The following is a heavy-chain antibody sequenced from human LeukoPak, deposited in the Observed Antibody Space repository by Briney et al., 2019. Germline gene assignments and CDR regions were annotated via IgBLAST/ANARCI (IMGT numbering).Heavy chain of an antibody. CDR1: GFTFRSYA. D-gene: IGHD3-22*01. V-gene: IGHV3-30-3*01. Sequence: GRSLRLSCIASGFTFRSYAMHWVRQAPGKGLEWVAVISYDGNNKYYADSVKGRFTISRDNSKNTLYLQMNGLRAEDTAMYYCARGWNSMIVVNWGQGTLVTVSS. CDR3: ARGWNSMIVVN. CDR2: ISYDGNNK. J-gene: IGHJ4*02.